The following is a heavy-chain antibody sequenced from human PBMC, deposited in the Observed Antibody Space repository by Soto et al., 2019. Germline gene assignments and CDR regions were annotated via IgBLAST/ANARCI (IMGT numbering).Heavy chain of an antibody. CDR1: GGTFSSYA. Sequence: QVQLVQSGAEVKKPGSSVKVSCKASGGTFSSYAISWVRQAPGQGLEWMGGIIPIFGTANYAQKFQGRVTITEDESTSTAYMELSSLRSEDTAVYYCASSYETTSIAARLTAFDYWGQGTLVTVSS. CDR3: ASSYETTSIAARLTAFDY. D-gene: IGHD6-6*01. V-gene: IGHV1-69*01. CDR2: IIPIFGTA. J-gene: IGHJ4*02.